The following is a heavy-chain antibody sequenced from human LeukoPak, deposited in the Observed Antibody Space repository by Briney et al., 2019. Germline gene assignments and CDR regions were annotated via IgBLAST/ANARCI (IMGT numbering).Heavy chain of an antibody. CDR3: ARLLVPAAGGYYFDS. CDR2: IYYSGST. D-gene: IGHD2-2*01. J-gene: IGHJ4*02. CDR1: GASISSHY. V-gene: IGHV4-59*11. Sequence: SETLSLTCTVSGASISSHYWSWIRQPPGKGLEWIGHIYYSGSTYYNPSLKSRLPVSVDRSKNQYSPELSAVTAADTAVYYCARLLVPAAGGYYFDSWGQGTLVAVSS.